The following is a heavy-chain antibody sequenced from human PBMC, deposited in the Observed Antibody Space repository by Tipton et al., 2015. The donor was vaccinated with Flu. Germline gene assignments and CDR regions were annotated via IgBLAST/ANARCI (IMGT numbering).Heavy chain of an antibody. Sequence: QLVQSGAEVKKPGASVKVSCKASGYTFTGYYMHWVRQAPGQGLEWMGWINPNSGGTNYAQKFQGRVTMTRDTSISTAYMELSRLRSDDTAVYYCARTNYYDSSGYYYFGYWGQGTLVTVSS. J-gene: IGHJ4*02. CDR3: ARTNYYDSSGYYYFGY. D-gene: IGHD3-22*01. V-gene: IGHV1-2*02. CDR2: INPNSGGT. CDR1: GYTFTGYY.